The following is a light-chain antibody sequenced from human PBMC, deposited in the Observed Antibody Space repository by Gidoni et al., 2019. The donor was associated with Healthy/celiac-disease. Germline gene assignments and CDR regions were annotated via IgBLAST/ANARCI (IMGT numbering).Light chain of an antibody. CDR3: QQYNSYSV. CDR2: KAS. V-gene: IGKV1-5*03. CDR1: QSISSW. J-gene: IGKJ4*01. Sequence: DIQMTQSPSTLSASVGDRVTITCRASQSISSWLAWYQRKPGKAPKLLIYKASSLESGVPSRFSGSGSGTEFTLTISSLQPDDFATYYCQQYNSYSVFGGGTKVEIK.